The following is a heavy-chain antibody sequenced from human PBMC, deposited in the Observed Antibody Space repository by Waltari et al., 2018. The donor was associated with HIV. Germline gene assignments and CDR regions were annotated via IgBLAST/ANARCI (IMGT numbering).Heavy chain of an antibody. Sequence: QLQLQESGPGLVKPSETLSLTCTVSRGSISSSSYYWGWIRQPPGKGLEWIGSIYYSGSTYYNPSLTSRVTISVDTSKNQFSLKLSSVTAADTAVYYCARLYIVVVVAGTQGTFSPWFDPWGQGTLVTVSS. CDR2: IYYSGST. V-gene: IGHV4-39*01. CDR3: ARLYIVVVVAGTQGTFSPWFDP. J-gene: IGHJ5*02. D-gene: IGHD2-15*01. CDR1: RGSISSSSYY.